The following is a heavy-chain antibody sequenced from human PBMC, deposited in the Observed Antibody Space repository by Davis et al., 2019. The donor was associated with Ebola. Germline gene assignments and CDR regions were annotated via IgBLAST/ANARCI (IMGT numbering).Heavy chain of an antibody. J-gene: IGHJ6*02. Sequence: SVKVSCKASGGTFSSYAIGWVRQAPGQGLEWMGGIIPIFGTANYAQKFQGRVTITADKSTSTAYMELSSLRSEDTAVYYCARDPIRYCSGGSCYASSRYYGMDVWGQGTTVTVSS. CDR1: GGTFSSYA. D-gene: IGHD2-15*01. V-gene: IGHV1-69*06. CDR3: ARDPIRYCSGGSCYASSRYYGMDV. CDR2: IIPIFGTA.